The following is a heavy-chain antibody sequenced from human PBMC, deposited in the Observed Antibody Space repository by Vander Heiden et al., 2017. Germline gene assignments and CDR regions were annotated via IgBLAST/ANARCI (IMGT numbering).Heavy chain of an antibody. CDR1: GFPFSSYS. J-gene: IGHJ6*02. CDR3: ARGSPVVVVAAIYGMDV. CDR2: ISSSSSTI. V-gene: IGHV3-48*02. D-gene: IGHD2-15*01. Sequence: EVQLVESGGGLVQPGGSLRLSCAASGFPFSSYSMNWVRQAPGKGLEWVSYISSSSSTIYYADSVKGRFTISRDNAKNSLYLQMNSLRDEDTAVYYCARGSPVVVVAAIYGMDVWGQGTTVTVSS.